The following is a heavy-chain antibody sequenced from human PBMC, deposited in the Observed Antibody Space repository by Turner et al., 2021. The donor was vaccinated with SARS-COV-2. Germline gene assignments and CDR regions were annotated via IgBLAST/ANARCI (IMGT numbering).Heavy chain of an antibody. CDR2: ISISSSYI. V-gene: IGHV3-21*01. CDR3: ARWGPYYYDSSGYYPDAFDI. D-gene: IGHD3-22*01. Sequence: EVQLVESGGGLVKPGGSLRLSCAASGFTFSSYSMNWVRQAPGKGLEWVSSISISSSYIYYEDSVKGRFTISRDNAKNSLYLQMNSLRAEDTAVYYCARWGPYYYDSSGYYPDAFDIWGQGTMVTVSS. J-gene: IGHJ3*02. CDR1: GFTFSSYS.